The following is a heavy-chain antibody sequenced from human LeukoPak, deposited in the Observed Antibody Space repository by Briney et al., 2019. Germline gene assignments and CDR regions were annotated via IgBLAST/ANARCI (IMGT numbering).Heavy chain of an antibody. CDR1: GGSISSYY. Sequence: PSETLSLTCTVSGGSISSYYWSWIRQPPGKGLEWIGYIYYSGSTNYNPSLKSRVTISVDTSKNQFSLKLSSVTAADTAVYYCARGGIAARLDWFDPWGQGTLVTVSS. D-gene: IGHD6-6*01. CDR2: IYYSGST. J-gene: IGHJ5*02. CDR3: ARGGIAARLDWFDP. V-gene: IGHV4-59*01.